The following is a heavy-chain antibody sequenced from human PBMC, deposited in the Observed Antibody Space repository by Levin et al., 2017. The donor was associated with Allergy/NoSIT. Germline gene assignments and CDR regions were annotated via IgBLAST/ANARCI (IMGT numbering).Heavy chain of an antibody. V-gene: IGHV3-15*01. CDR1: GFPFSNAW. Sequence: NPGGSLRLSCSASGFPFSNAWMSWVRQAPGKGLEWVGRIRSKSDGGTTDYPGPVKGRFSVSRDDSKNMLYLEMNSLITEDTAVYYCTTDPYTTIWLVSHDYWGQGTLVTVSS. J-gene: IGHJ4*02. CDR2: IRSKSDGGTT. D-gene: IGHD6-13*01. CDR3: TTDPYTTIWLVSHDY.